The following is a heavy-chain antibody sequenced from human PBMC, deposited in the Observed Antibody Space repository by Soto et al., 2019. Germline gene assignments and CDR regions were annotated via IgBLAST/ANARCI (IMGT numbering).Heavy chain of an antibody. J-gene: IGHJ6*02. CDR2: ISSSSTYT. V-gene: IGHV3-11*05. CDR1: GFIFSDYY. CDR3: ARPRRSGNHYKGPWDYYYGMDV. Sequence: QVQLVESGGGLVKPGGSLRLSCAASGFIFSDYYMTWIRQAPGKGLEWVSYISSSSTYTNYADSVKGRFTISRDNAKNSLYLQMNSLRAEDTAVYYCARPRRSGNHYKGPWDYYYGMDVWGQGTTVTVSS. D-gene: IGHD3-10*01.